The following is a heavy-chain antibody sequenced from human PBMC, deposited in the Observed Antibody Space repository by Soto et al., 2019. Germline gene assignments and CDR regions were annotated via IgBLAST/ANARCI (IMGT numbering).Heavy chain of an antibody. CDR3: AINPYSSSGNYYRYMDV. Sequence: QVQLQESGPGLVRPSETLSLTCTVSGGSLSSYYWSWIRQPPGTGLEWIGYIYYSESTNYNPSHKSRVTISVDTSKNQFSLNRSSGTAADTAVYYCAINPYSSSGNYYRYMDVWGKGTTVTVSS. V-gene: IGHV4-59*08. J-gene: IGHJ6*03. D-gene: IGHD6-6*01. CDR1: GGSLSSYY. CDR2: IYYSEST.